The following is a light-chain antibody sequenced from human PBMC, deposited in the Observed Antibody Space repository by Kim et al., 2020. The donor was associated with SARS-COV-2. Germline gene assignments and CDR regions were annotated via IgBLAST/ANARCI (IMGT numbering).Light chain of an antibody. V-gene: IGKV1-39*01. J-gene: IGKJ2*01. Sequence: SAAVENKVSITCRASHSISGYLNWYQQKPGKAPKLLIHVAYSLQSGVPPRFSGSGSGTEFTLTISSLQPEDFATYYCQQSYSTPYTFGQGTKLEIK. CDR3: QQSYSTPYT. CDR1: HSISGY. CDR2: VAY.